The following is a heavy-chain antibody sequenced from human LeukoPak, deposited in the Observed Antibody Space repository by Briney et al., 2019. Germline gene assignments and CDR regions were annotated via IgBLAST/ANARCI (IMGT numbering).Heavy chain of an antibody. J-gene: IGHJ5*02. V-gene: IGHV3-9*01. CDR1: GFTFDDYA. D-gene: IGHD6-13*01. Sequence: LRLSCAASGFTFDDYAMHWVRQAPGKGLEWVSGISWNSGSIGYADSVKGRFTISRDNAKNSLYLQMNSLRAEDTALYYCAKAGSSSWYNWFDPWGQGTLVTVSS. CDR3: AKAGSSSWYNWFDP. CDR2: ISWNSGSI.